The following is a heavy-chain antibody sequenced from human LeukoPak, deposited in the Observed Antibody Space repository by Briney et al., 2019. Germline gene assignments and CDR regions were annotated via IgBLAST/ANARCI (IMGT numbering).Heavy chain of an antibody. V-gene: IGHV3-30*18. J-gene: IGHJ4*02. Sequence: GRSLRLSCAASGFTFSNYGIHWVRQGPGKGLEWVAVISYDGSNKYYADSVKGRFTISRDNSKKTLYLQMNSLRAEDTAVYYCAKTHRLEWKLLSGCFDFWGQGTLFTVSS. CDR2: ISYDGSNK. D-gene: IGHD1-26*01. CDR3: AKTHRLEWKLLSGCFDF. CDR1: GFTFSNYG.